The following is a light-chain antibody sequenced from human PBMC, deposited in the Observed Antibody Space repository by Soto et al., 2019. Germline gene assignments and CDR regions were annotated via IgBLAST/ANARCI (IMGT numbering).Light chain of an antibody. J-gene: IGKJ5*01. Sequence: DVQMTQSPSTLSASVGDRVTITCRASQSIDSWLAWYQQKPGKAPNLLIYKASTLETGVPSRFSGSGSGTDFTLTISSLQSDDFATYYCQQYNSYSSITFGQGTRLEIK. CDR3: QQYNSYSSIT. CDR1: QSIDSW. V-gene: IGKV1-5*03. CDR2: KAS.